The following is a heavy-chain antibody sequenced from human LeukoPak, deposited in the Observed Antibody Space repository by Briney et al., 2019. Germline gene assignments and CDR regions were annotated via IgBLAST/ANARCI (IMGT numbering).Heavy chain of an antibody. V-gene: IGHV3-30*03. CDR3: ARDGLGVYGWFDP. J-gene: IGHJ5*02. CDR1: GFTFSSYS. CDR2: ISYDGSNK. D-gene: IGHD3-16*01. Sequence: GGSLRLSCAASGFTFSSYSINWVRQAPGKGLEWVAVISYDGSNKYYADSVKGRFTISRDNSKNTLYLQMNSLRAEDTAVYYCARDGLGVYGWFDPWGQGTLVTVSS.